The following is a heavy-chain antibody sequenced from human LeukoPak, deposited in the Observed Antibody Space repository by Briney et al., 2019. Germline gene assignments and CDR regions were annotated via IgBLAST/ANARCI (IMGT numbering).Heavy chain of an antibody. Sequence: GESLKISCKGSGYSFTSYGISWVRQAPGQGLEWMGWISAYNGNTNYAQKLQGRVTMTTDTSTSTAYMELRSLRSDDTAVYYCARGIASSSWYTYYYYGMDVWGQGTTVTVSS. D-gene: IGHD6-13*01. J-gene: IGHJ6*02. CDR2: ISAYNGNT. CDR3: ARGIASSSWYTYYYYGMDV. CDR1: GYSFTSYG. V-gene: IGHV1-18*01.